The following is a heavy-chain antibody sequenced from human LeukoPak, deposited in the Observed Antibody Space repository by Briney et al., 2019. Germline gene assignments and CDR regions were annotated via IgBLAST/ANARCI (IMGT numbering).Heavy chain of an antibody. CDR3: ARVLGFWSGYFDY. CDR2: IYYSGST. Sequence: SETLSLTCTVSGGSISSYYWSWIRQPPGKGLEWIGYIYYSGSTNYNPSLKSRVTISVDTSKNRFSLKLSSVTAADTAVYYCARVLGFWSGYFDYWGQGTLVTVSS. D-gene: IGHD3-3*01. V-gene: IGHV4-59*01. CDR1: GGSISSYY. J-gene: IGHJ4*02.